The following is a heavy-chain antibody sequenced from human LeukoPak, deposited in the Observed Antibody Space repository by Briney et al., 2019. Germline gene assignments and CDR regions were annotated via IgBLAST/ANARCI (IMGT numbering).Heavy chain of an antibody. J-gene: IGHJ4*02. CDR1: GFTFSSYG. D-gene: IGHD1-26*01. Sequence: GRSLRLSCAASGFTFSSYGMHWVRQAPGKGLEWVAVISYDGSNKYYADSVKGRFTISRDNSKNTLYLQMNSLRAEDTAVYYCAKAPGSPAGWGQGTLVTVSS. V-gene: IGHV3-30*18. CDR3: AKAPGSPAG. CDR2: ISYDGSNK.